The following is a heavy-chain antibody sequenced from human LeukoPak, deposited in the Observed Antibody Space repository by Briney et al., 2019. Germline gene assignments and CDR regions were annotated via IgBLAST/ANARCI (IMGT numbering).Heavy chain of an antibody. J-gene: IGHJ5*02. V-gene: IGHV4-34*01. D-gene: IGHD6-13*01. Sequence: SETLSRTCTVSGGSISSYYWSWIRQPPGKGLEWIGEINHSGSTNYNPSLKSRVTISVDTSKNQFSLKLSSVTAADTAVYYCARGQSRVAAAGTGWFDPWGQGTLVTVSS. CDR2: INHSGST. CDR3: ARGQSRVAAAGTGWFDP. CDR1: GGSISSYY.